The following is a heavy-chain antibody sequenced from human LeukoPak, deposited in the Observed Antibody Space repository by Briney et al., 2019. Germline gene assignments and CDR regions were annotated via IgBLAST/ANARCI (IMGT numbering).Heavy chain of an antibody. V-gene: IGHV4-59*01. Sequence: SETLSLTCTVSGGSISSYYWSWIRQPPGKGLEWIGYIYYSGSTNYNPSLKSRATISVDTSKNQFSLKLSSVTAADTAVYYCARTDYSNYEDYYYYMDVWGKGTTVTVSS. CDR1: GGSISSYY. D-gene: IGHD4-11*01. CDR3: ARTDYSNYEDYYYYMDV. CDR2: IYYSGST. J-gene: IGHJ6*03.